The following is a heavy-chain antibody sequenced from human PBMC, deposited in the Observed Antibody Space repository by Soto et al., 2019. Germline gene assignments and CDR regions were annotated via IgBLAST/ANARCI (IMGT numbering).Heavy chain of an antibody. CDR3: AKERHSYGNFDY. V-gene: IGHV3-9*01. Sequence: EVQLVESGGGLVQPGRSLRLSCAASGFTFDDYAMHWVRQAPGKGLEWVSGISWNSGSIGYADSVKGRFTISRDNAKNSLYLQMNSLRAEDTALYYCAKERHSYGNFDYWGQGTLVTVSS. D-gene: IGHD5-18*01. CDR1: GFTFDDYA. J-gene: IGHJ4*02. CDR2: ISWNSGSI.